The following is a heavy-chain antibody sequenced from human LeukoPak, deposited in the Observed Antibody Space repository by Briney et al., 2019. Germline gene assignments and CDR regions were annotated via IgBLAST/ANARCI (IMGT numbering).Heavy chain of an antibody. J-gene: IGHJ3*02. D-gene: IGHD3-9*01. CDR1: GGSISSSSYY. Sequence: SETPSLTCTVSGGSISSSSYYWGWIRQPPGKGLEWIGSIYYSGSTNYNPSLKSRVTTSVDTSKNQFSLKLSSVTAADTAVYYCARRCDWLSDAFDIWGQGTMVTVSS. V-gene: IGHV4-39*07. CDR2: IYYSGST. CDR3: ARRCDWLSDAFDI.